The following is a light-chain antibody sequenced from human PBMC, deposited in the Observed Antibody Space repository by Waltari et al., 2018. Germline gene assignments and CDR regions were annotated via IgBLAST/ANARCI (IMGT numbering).Light chain of an antibody. CDR3: AVWDDSLSAWV. J-gene: IGLJ3*02. V-gene: IGLV1-47*01. CDR2: RNN. CDR1: SSNIGRQY. Sequence: QSVLTQPPSASGTPGQRVTISCSGSSSNIGRQYVFWYKQLPGTAPKLLSYRNNGGRSGVPDQSPGSRSGRSACLSSGGLRSADEADYQCAVWDDSLSAWVFGGGTKLTVL.